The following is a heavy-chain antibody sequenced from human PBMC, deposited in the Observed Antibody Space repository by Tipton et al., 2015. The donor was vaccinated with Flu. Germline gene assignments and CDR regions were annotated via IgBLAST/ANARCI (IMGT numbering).Heavy chain of an antibody. V-gene: IGHV3-74*01. CDR1: GFTFSSYW. J-gene: IGHJ4*02. CDR2: INSDGSST. Sequence: SLRLSCAASGFTFSSYWMHWVRQAPGKGLVWVSRINSDGSSTSYADSVKGRFTISRDNAKNTLYLQMNSLRAEDTAVYYCARDDRRMAAAGTVDYWGQGTLVTVSS. D-gene: IGHD6-13*01. CDR3: ARDDRRMAAAGTVDY.